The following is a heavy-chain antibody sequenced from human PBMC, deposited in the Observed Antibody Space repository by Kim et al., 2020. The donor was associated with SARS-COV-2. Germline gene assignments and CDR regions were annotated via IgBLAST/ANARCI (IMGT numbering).Heavy chain of an antibody. Sequence: LESRVTISVDTSKYQFSLKLCSVTAADTAVYYCARHYYDRSGYYDAFDIWGQGTMVTVSS. J-gene: IGHJ3*02. CDR3: ARHYYDRSGYYDAFDI. V-gene: IGHV4-59*08. D-gene: IGHD3-22*01.